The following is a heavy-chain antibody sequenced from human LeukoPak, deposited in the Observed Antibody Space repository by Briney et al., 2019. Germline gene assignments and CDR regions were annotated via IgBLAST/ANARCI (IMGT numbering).Heavy chain of an antibody. CDR3: ARDRGYTAMVTDY. Sequence: PGGSLRLSCAASGFTFSSYSMNWVRQAPGKGLEWVSSVSSSSTYIYYADSVKGRFTISRDNAKNSLYLQMNSLRAEDTAVYYCARDRGYTAMVTDYWGQGTMVTVSS. CDR2: VSSSSTYI. V-gene: IGHV3-21*01. D-gene: IGHD5-18*01. J-gene: IGHJ3*01. CDR1: GFTFSSYS.